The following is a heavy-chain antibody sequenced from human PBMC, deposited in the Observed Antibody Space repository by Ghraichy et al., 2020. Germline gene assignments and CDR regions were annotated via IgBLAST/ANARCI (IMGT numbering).Heavy chain of an antibody. D-gene: IGHD3-16*02. CDR3: AGYRTSFFDY. CDR2: IYHGGST. CDR1: GVSITNYY. J-gene: IGHJ4*02. Sequence: SETPSLTCSVSGVSITNYYWSWIRQTPGKGLEWIGYIYHGGSTNYNPSLESRVTISVDTSKKQVSLKLTSVTAADTAVYYCAGYRTSFFDYWGQGTPVTVSS. V-gene: IGHV4-59*08.